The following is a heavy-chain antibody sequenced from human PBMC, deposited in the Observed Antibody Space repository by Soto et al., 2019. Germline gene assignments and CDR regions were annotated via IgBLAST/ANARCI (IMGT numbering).Heavy chain of an antibody. CDR3: ARRNYFESSGHNRFDY. CDR1: GGSIGSYY. CDR2: IDYMGTT. J-gene: IGHJ4*02. V-gene: IGHV4-59*01. D-gene: IGHD3-22*01. Sequence: QVQLQESGPGLLKPSETLSLSCTVSGGSIGSYYWSWIRQPPGKGLEWIGYIDYMGTTNYNPSLKTRVTISLDTSKNQFSLKLSSVTAADTAFYYCARRNYFESSGHNRFDYWGQGTLVTVSS.